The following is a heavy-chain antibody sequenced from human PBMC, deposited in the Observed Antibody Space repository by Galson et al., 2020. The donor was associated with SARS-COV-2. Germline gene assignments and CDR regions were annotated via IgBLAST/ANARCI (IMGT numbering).Heavy chain of an antibody. D-gene: IGHD3-3*01. J-gene: IGHJ4*02. V-gene: IGHV3-23*01. CDR1: GFSFSAYA. CDR2: ISSSGGVT. Sequence: GVSLKISCAASGFSFSAYAMTWVRQAPGEGLEWVSSISSSGGVTDYADSVKGRFTISRDNSKNTADLQRSSLRADDTAVYYCAKEAGILRFLEWYNRPFDHWGQGSLVTVSS. CDR3: AKEAGILRFLEWYNRPFDH.